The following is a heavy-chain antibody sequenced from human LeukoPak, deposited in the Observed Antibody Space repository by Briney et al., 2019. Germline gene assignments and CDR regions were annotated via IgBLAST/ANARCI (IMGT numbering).Heavy chain of an antibody. D-gene: IGHD6-13*01. CDR1: GGSFSGYY. J-gene: IGHJ3*02. CDR3: ARVFPGGQGGSSWYDAFDI. V-gene: IGHV4-34*01. CDR2: INHSGST. Sequence: SETLSLTCAVYGGSFSGYYWSWIRQPPGKGLEWIGEINHSGSTNYNPSLKSRVTISVDTSKNQFFLKLSSVTAADTAVYYCARVFPGGQGGSSWYDAFDIWGQGTMVTVSS.